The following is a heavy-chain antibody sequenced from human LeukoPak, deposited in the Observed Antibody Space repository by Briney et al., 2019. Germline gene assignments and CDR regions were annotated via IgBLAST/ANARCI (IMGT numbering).Heavy chain of an antibody. CDR2: IYPGDSDT. Sequence: GESLKISCKGSGYSFTSYWIGWVRQMPGKGLECMGIIYPGDSDTRYSPSFQGQVTISADKSISTAYLQWSSLKASDTAMYYCARHHKGVLRYFDWLYQGGYYFDYWGQGTLVTVSS. CDR1: GYSFTSYW. V-gene: IGHV5-51*01. CDR3: ARHHKGVLRYFDWLYQGGYYFDY. J-gene: IGHJ4*02. D-gene: IGHD3-9*01.